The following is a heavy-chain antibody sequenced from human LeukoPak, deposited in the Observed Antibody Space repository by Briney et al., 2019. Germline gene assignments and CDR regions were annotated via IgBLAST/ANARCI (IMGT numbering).Heavy chain of an antibody. D-gene: IGHD2-2*01. Sequence: GSLRLSCAASGFTFSSYAMSWVRQPPGKGLEWIGEINHSGSTNYNPSLKSRVTISVDTSKNQFSLKLSSVTAADTAVYYCARGWDCSSTSCYPYYYYYYMDVWGKGTTVTVSS. V-gene: IGHV4-34*01. CDR1: GFTFSSYA. CDR3: ARGWDCSSTSCYPYYYYYYMDV. J-gene: IGHJ6*03. CDR2: INHSGST.